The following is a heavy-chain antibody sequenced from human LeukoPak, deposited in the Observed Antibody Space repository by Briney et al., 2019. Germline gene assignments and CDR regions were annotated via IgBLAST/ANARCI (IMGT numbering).Heavy chain of an antibody. Sequence: GGSLRLSCAASGFTFSSYSMNWVRQAPEKGLEWVSSISSSSSYIYYADSVKGRFTISRDNAKNSLYLQMNSLRAEDTAVYYCARDLSSKADYWGQGTLVTVSS. CDR3: ARDLSSKADY. CDR2: ISSSSSYI. CDR1: GFTFSSYS. V-gene: IGHV3-21*01. J-gene: IGHJ4*02. D-gene: IGHD4-11*01.